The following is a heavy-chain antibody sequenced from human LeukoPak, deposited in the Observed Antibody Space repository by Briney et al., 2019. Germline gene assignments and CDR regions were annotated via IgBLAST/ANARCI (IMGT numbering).Heavy chain of an antibody. D-gene: IGHD4/OR15-4a*01. CDR1: GGSMKSDYDY. V-gene: IGHV4-39*01. J-gene: IGHJ4*02. Sequence: PSETLSLTCTVSGGSMKSDYDYWGWIRQPPGKGLEWIGSIYYSGSTYYNPSLESRVTISVDTTKNQFPLNVRSVTAADTAVYYCARLGNGDYGDYWGQGSLVTVSS. CDR3: ARLGNGDYGDY. CDR2: IYYSGST.